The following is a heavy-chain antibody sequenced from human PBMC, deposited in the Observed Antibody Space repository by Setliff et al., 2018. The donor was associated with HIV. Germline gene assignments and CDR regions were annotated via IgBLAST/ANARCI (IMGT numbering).Heavy chain of an antibody. CDR1: GFSVSNNY. D-gene: IGHD3-22*01. J-gene: IGHJ4*02. CDR2: MYDGGST. Sequence: PGGSLRLSCAVSGFSVSNNYMTWVRQAPGKGLEWVALMYDGGSTYYADSVKGRFTITRDISKNTLDLQMNSLRVDDTAVYYCAKGSGFYDYWGQGTLVTSPQ. CDR3: AKGSGFYDY. V-gene: IGHV3-53*01.